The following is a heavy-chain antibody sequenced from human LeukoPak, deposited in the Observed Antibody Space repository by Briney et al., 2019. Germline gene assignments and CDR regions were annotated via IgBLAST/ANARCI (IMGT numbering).Heavy chain of an antibody. J-gene: IGHJ4*02. Sequence: SETLSLTCAVYGGSFSGYYWSWIHQPPGKGLEWIGEINHRGSTNYNPSLKSRVTISVDTSKNQFSLKLSSVTAADTAVYYCARGDFAGDYGDYWGQGTLVTVSS. CDR3: ARGDFAGDYGDY. CDR2: INHRGST. CDR1: GGSFSGYY. D-gene: IGHD4-17*01. V-gene: IGHV4-34*01.